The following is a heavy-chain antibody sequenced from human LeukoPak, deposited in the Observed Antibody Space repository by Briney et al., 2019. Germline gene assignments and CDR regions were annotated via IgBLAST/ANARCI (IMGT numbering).Heavy chain of an antibody. CDR2: ISGSGGST. V-gene: IGHV3-23*01. CDR3: PTQILLFNIAY. J-gene: IGHJ4*02. CDR1: GFTFSSYV. Sequence: GGFLRLSCAASGFTFSSYVMSWVRQAPGKGLEWVSAISGSGGSTYYADSVKGRFTISRDNSKNTLYLQMNSLRAEDTAVYYCPTQILLFNIAYWGKEPLATVPS. D-gene: IGHD2/OR15-2a*01.